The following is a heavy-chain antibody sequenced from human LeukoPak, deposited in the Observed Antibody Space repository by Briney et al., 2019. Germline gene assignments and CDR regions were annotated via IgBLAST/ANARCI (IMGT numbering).Heavy chain of an antibody. V-gene: IGHV3-64*01. Sequence: GRSLRLSCAASGFTFSTYTMHWVRQAPGKGLESVSAIRTNGDSTYYVNSVKDRFTISRDNSKNTLYLQMGSLRVEDMAVYYCAREVGGGFDPWGQGTLVTVSS. D-gene: IGHD2-15*01. CDR3: AREVGGGFDP. CDR2: IRTNGDST. CDR1: GFTFSTYT. J-gene: IGHJ5*02.